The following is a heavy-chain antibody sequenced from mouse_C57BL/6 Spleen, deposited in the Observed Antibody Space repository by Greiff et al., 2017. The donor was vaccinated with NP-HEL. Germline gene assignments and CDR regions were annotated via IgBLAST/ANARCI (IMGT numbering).Heavy chain of an antibody. CDR3: AREGGFAY. J-gene: IGHJ3*01. CDR2: INPSTGGT. Sequence: VQLQQSGPELVKPGASVKISCKASGYSFTGYYMNWVKQSPEKSLEWIGEINPSTGGTTYNQKFKAKATLTVDKPSSTAYMQLKSLTSEDSAVYYCAREGGFAYWGQGTLVTVSA. CDR1: GYSFTGYY. V-gene: IGHV1-42*01.